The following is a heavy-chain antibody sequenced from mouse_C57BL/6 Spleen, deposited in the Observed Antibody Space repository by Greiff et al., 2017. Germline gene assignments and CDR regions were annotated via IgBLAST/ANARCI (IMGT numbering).Heavy chain of an antibody. CDR3: ARGGGSYYGSSGYYFDY. J-gene: IGHJ2*01. Sequence: VQLQQPGAELVKPGASVKLSCKASGYTFTSYWMHWVKQRPGQGLEWIGMIYPNSGSTNYNEKFKSKATLTVDKSSSTAYMQLSSLTSEDSAVYYCARGGGSYYGSSGYYFDYWGQVTTLTVST. V-gene: IGHV1-64*01. CDR2: IYPNSGST. CDR1: GYTFTSYW. D-gene: IGHD1-1*01.